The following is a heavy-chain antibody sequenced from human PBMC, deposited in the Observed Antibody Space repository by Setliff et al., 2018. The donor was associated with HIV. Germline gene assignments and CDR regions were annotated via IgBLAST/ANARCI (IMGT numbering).Heavy chain of an antibody. CDR1: GYIFTNYA. CDR3: ARPDSRWYARGRDPLYGMDV. CDR2: INTGNGST. V-gene: IGHV1-3*04. Sequence: ASVKVSCKASGYIFTNYAMQWVRQAPGQGLEWMGWINTGNGSTKYSQKFLGRVTISRDTFASTAYMYLSSLRSEDTAVYYCARPDSRWYARGRDPLYGMDVWGQGTTVTVSS. D-gene: IGHD6-13*01. J-gene: IGHJ6*02.